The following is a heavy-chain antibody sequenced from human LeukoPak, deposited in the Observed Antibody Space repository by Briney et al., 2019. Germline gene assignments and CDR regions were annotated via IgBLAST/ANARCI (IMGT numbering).Heavy chain of an antibody. D-gene: IGHD2-15*01. CDR1: GFTFSTYW. CDR3: TRRVDTTRWYDP. CDR2: ISGDGSTT. J-gene: IGHJ5*02. Sequence: GGSLRLSCAASGFTFSTYWMHWVRQAPGEGLVWVSRISGDGSTTNYADSVKGRFTISRDNAKSTLYLQMNSLRAEDTAVYYCTRRVDTTRWYDPWGQGTLVTVSS. V-gene: IGHV3-74*01.